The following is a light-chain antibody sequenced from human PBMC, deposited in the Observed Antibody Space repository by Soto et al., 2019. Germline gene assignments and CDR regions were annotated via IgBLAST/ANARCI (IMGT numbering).Light chain of an antibody. CDR3: GTWDGSLSGEV. J-gene: IGLJ1*01. Sequence: QSVLTQPPSVSAAPGQKVTISCSGGNSNVGNNSVSWYQQLPRTAPKLLIYDNYKRPSAIPYRFSGSKSGWSATLAITALQPGDEADYYCGTWDGSLSGEVFGTGTKLTVL. CDR2: DNY. CDR1: NSNVGNNS. V-gene: IGLV1-51*01.